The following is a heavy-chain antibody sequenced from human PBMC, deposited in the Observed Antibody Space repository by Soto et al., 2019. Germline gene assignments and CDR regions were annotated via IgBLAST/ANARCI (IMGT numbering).Heavy chain of an antibody. Sequence: GGSLRLSCAASGFTFSSYGMHWVRQAPGKGLEWVAVIWYDGSNKYYADSVKGRFTISRDNSKNTLYLQMNSLRAEDTAVYYCARDTLGYCSGGSCYPAGYWGQGTLVTVSS. CDR2: IWYDGSNK. V-gene: IGHV3-33*01. CDR1: GFTFSSYG. D-gene: IGHD2-15*01. J-gene: IGHJ4*02. CDR3: ARDTLGYCSGGSCYPAGY.